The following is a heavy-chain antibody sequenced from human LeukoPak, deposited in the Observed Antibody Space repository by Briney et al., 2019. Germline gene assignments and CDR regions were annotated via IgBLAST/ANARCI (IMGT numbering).Heavy chain of an antibody. CDR2: INQDGSEN. CDR3: ARGRRVPAAMGNWFDP. Sequence: GGSLRLSCTASGFTFSSYWMSWVRQAPAKGLEWVDNINQDGSENYYVDSAKGRFTISRDNAKNSLYLQMNSLRTEDTAVYCCARGRRVPAAMGNWFDPWGQGTLVTVSS. J-gene: IGHJ5*02. D-gene: IGHD2-2*01. V-gene: IGHV3-7*01. CDR1: GFTFSSYW.